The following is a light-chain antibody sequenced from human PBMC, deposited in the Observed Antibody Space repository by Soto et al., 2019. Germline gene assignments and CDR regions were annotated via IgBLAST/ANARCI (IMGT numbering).Light chain of an antibody. J-gene: IGKJ1*01. CDR2: KAS. V-gene: IGKV1-5*03. Sequence: DIQMTQSPSTLSASVGDRVTVTCRASQSMSDWLAWYQQKPGKAPKLLIYKASSLESGVPSRFSGSGSGTEFTVTISSLQPDDFATYYCQQYATVWTFGQGTKVELK. CDR3: QQYATVWT. CDR1: QSMSDW.